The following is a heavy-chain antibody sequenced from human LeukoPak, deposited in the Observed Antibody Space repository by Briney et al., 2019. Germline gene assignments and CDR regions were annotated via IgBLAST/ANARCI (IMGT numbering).Heavy chain of an antibody. CDR2: INTDGSIM. J-gene: IGHJ6*02. CDR3: ARNNGMDV. Sequence: GGSLRLSCAASGFTFSNSWMHWVRQTPGKGPVWVSCINTDGSIMRYADSVKGRFTISRDNAKNSLYLQMNSLRAEDTALYHCARNNGMDVWGQGTTVIVSS. CDR1: GFTFSNSW. V-gene: IGHV3-74*01.